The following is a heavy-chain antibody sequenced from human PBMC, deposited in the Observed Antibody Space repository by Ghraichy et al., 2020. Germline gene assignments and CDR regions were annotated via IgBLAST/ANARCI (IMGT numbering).Heavy chain of an antibody. V-gene: IGHV4-61*02. J-gene: IGHJ4*02. Sequence: TLSLTCTVSGGSISSTSYYWSWIRQPAGKGLEWIGRIYSSGSTNYNPSLNSRVTISVDTSQNQFSLKLNSVTAADTAVYHCARETATITYFEYWGQGTLVTVSS. CDR3: ARETATITYFEY. CDR2: IYSSGST. D-gene: IGHD5-24*01. CDR1: GGSISSTSYY.